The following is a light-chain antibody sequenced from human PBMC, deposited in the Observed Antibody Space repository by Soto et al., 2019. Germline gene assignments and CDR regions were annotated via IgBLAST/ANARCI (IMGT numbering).Light chain of an antibody. Sequence: QAVVTQPPSASGTPGQRVTISCSGRSANIGNNFVCWYQQLPGTAPKLLIYSNNQRPSGVPDRFSGSKSGTSASLAISGLRSEDEANYYCVAWDDSLSGLVFGTGTKVTV. CDR1: SANIGNNF. J-gene: IGLJ1*01. CDR3: VAWDDSLSGLV. CDR2: SNN. V-gene: IGLV1-47*02.